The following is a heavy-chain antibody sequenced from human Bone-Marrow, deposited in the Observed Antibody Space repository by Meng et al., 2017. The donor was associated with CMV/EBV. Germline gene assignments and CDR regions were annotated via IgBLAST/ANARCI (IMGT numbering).Heavy chain of an antibody. CDR1: GGSISSYY. J-gene: IGHJ6*02. D-gene: IGHD4-17*01. CDR3: ARLSYGEHYYYGMDV. Sequence: GSLRLSCTVSGGSISSYYWSWIRQHPGKGLEWIGYIYYSGSTNYNPSLKSRVTISVDTSKNQFSLKLSSVTAADTAVYYCARLSYGEHYYYGMDVWGQGTTVTVSS. V-gene: IGHV4-59*01. CDR2: IYYSGST.